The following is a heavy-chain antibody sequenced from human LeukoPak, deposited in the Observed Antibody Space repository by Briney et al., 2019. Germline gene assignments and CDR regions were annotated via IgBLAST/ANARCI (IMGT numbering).Heavy chain of an antibody. J-gene: IGHJ4*02. CDR1: GFTFSNAW. Sequence: PGGSLRLSCAASGFTFSNAWMNWVRQAPGMGLEWVGRIKSKTEGGTTDYGAPVKGRFIISRDDSENTLYLQMNSLKTEDTAVYYCTRGRLGDYYFDYWGQGTLVTVSS. V-gene: IGHV3-15*07. CDR3: TRGRLGDYYFDY. CDR2: IKSKTEGGTT. D-gene: IGHD3-16*01.